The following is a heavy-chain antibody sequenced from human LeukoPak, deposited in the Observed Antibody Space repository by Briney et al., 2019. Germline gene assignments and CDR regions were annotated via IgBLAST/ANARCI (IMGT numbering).Heavy chain of an antibody. V-gene: IGHV4-39*01. J-gene: IGHJ6*02. CDR2: IYYSGST. Sequence: PSETLSLTCTVSGGSISSSSHYWGRIRQPPGKGPEWIGSIYYSGSTYYNPSLKSRVTISVDTSKNQFSLKLSSVTATDTAVYYCARHDCITTTCYYFYGMDVWGQGTTVTVSS. D-gene: IGHD2-2*01. CDR1: GGSISSSSHY. CDR3: ARHDCITTTCYYFYGMDV.